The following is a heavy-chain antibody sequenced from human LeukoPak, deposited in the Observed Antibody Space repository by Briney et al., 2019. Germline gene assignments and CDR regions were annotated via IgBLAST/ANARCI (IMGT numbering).Heavy chain of an antibody. CDR1: GGSISSYY. CDR3: ARGPYDYNNYRFDP. CDR2: IYYSGST. J-gene: IGHJ5*02. V-gene: IGHV4-59*01. D-gene: IGHD4-11*01. Sequence: SETLSLTCTVSGGSISSYYWSWIRQPPGKGLEWIGYIYYSGSTNYNPSLKSRVTISVDTSKNQFSLKLSSVTAADTAVYYCARGPYDYNNYRFDPWGQGTLVTVSS.